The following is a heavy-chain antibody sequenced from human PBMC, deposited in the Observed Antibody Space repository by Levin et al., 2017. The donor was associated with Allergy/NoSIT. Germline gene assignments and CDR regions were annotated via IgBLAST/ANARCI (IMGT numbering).Heavy chain of an antibody. D-gene: IGHD3-3*01. J-gene: IGHJ4*02. CDR1: GFTFSSYE. V-gene: IGHV3-48*03. Sequence: GGSLRLSCAASGFTFSSYEMNWVRRAPGKVLEWVSYISSTGSTIYSADSVKGRFSISRDNAKNSLYLHMTSLRAEDTAVYYCARQLGNFWSGYNYFDYWGQGTLVTVSS. CDR2: ISSTGSTI. CDR3: ARQLGNFWSGYNYFDY.